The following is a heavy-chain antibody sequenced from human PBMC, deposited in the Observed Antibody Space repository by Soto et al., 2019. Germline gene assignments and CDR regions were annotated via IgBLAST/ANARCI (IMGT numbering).Heavy chain of an antibody. CDR1: GGSFSGYY. V-gene: IGHV4-34*01. CDR2: VNHGGTS. Sequence: SETLSLTCAVHGGSFSGYYWDWIRQPPGKGLEWIGEVNHGGTSNYNPSLKSRVTISVDTSKNQFSLKLSSVTAADTAVYYCARDRRITGNKKRDYYYYGMDVWGQGTTVTVSS. D-gene: IGHD1-20*01. CDR3: ARDRRITGNKKRDYYYYGMDV. J-gene: IGHJ6*02.